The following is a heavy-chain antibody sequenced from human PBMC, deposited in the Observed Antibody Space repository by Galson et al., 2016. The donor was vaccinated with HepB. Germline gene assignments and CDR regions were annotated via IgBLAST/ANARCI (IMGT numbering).Heavy chain of an antibody. V-gene: IGHV3-21*04. CDR2: ISRGGGNI. CDR1: GFTFKTYT. Sequence: SLRLSCAVSGFTFKTYTMHWIRLAPGKGLEWVSTISRGGGNIGYADSVNGRFTISRDNANDSLFLQPNSLRTEDTAVYYCARCATPSCDRQYAYAYWGQGTLVTVSA. CDR3: ARCATPSCDRQYAYAY. J-gene: IGHJ4*02. D-gene: IGHD3-16*01.